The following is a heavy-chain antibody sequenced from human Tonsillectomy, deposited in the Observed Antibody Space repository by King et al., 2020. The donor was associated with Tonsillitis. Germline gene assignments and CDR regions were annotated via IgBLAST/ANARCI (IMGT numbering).Heavy chain of an antibody. CDR2: ITSNGGST. D-gene: IGHD5-18*01. Sequence: VQLVESGGGLVQPGGSLRLSCAASGFPFRTYAMRWVRQAPGQGLDYVSAITSNGGSTYYANSVKGRFTISRDNSKNTLYLQMGSLRADDMAVYFCGGGYSYGSSDYWGQGTLVTVSS. J-gene: IGHJ4*02. CDR1: GFPFRTYA. CDR3: GGGYSYGSSDY. V-gene: IGHV3-64*01.